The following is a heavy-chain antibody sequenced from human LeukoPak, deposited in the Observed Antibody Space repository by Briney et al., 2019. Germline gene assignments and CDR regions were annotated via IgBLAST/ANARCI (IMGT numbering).Heavy chain of an antibody. V-gene: IGHV1-69*13. Sequence: SVKVSCKASGGTFSSYDISWVRQAPGQGLEWMGGITPMFGTAKYAQKFQGRVTITAVESMSTAYMELSSLRSEDTAVYYCARDSGHSYAFDYWGQGILVTVSS. J-gene: IGHJ4*02. CDR3: ARDSGHSYAFDY. CDR1: GGTFSSYD. CDR2: ITPMFGTA.